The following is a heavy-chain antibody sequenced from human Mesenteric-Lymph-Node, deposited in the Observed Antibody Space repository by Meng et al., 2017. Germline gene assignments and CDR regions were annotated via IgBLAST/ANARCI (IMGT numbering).Heavy chain of an antibody. CDR1: GFTFSNAW. CDR3: TTVMGVVVAATV. J-gene: IGHJ4*02. V-gene: IGHV3-15*01. D-gene: IGHD2-15*01. CDR2: IKSKTDGGTT. Sequence: GESLKISCAASGFTFSNAWMSWVRQAPGKGLEWVGRIKSKTDGGTTDYAAPVKGRFTISRDDSKNTLYLQMNSLKTEDTAVYYCTTVMGVVVAATVWGQGTLVTVFS.